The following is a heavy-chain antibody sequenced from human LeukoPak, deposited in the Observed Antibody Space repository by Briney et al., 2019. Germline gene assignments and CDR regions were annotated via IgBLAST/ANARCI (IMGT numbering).Heavy chain of an antibody. J-gene: IGHJ4*02. Sequence: PGGSLRLSCVASGFTFTSSAMTWVRQAPGKGLEWVSVVGSTGGTTYYADSVKGWFTISRDNAKNTMILQVNNLRVEDTAVYCCAAVPGIIIAGYFASWGRGTLVAVSA. CDR3: AAVPGIIIAGYFAS. D-gene: IGHD3-10*02. V-gene: IGHV3-23*01. CDR2: VGSTGGTT. CDR1: GFTFTSSA.